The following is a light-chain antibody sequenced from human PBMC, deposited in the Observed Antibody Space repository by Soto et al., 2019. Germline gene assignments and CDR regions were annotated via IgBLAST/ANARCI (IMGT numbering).Light chain of an antibody. V-gene: IGKV3D-11*02. J-gene: IGKJ5*01. Sequence: ELVLSQSPATLSVSPGERVTLSCRASQNLHSFLNWYQQRPGQAPRPLIYDGSKRAAGVPDRISGDGTGTDYTLTISSLEPEDFAVYYCQQRTRWPMTFGQGTRLEIK. CDR1: QNLHSF. CDR3: QQRTRWPMT. CDR2: DGS.